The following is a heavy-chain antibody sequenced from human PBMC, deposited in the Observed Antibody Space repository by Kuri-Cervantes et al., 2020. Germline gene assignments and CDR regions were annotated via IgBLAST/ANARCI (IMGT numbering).Heavy chain of an antibody. CDR3: ARGNRWIQSDYYYGMDV. Sequence: GGSLRLSCAASGFTFSSYSMNWVRQAPGKGLEWVSSISSSSSYIYYADSVKGRFTISRDNAKNSLYLQMNSLRAEDTAVYYCARGNRWIQSDYYYGMDVWGQGTTVTVSS. CDR2: ISSSSSYI. D-gene: IGHD5-24*01. CDR1: GFTFSSYS. V-gene: IGHV3-21*01. J-gene: IGHJ6*02.